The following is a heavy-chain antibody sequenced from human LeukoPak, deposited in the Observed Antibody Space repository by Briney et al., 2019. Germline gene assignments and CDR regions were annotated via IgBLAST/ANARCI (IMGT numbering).Heavy chain of an antibody. D-gene: IGHD3-22*01. V-gene: IGHV4-59*06. CDR2: IYYSGST. Sequence: SETLSLTCTVSGGSISSYYWSWIRQPPGKGLEWIGYIYYSGSTYYNPSLKSRVTISVDTSKNQFSLKLSSVTAADTAVYYCAIGDSQGAFDIWGQGTMVTVSS. J-gene: IGHJ3*02. CDR3: AIGDSQGAFDI. CDR1: GGSISSYY.